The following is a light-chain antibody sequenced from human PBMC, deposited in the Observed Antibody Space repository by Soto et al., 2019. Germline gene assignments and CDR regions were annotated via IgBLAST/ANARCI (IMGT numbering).Light chain of an antibody. CDR3: QQYNSYSPLT. CDR2: DAF. CDR1: QSISSW. J-gene: IGKJ4*01. V-gene: IGKV1-5*01. Sequence: DIQMTQSPSILSASVGDRVAMSCRASQSISSWLAWYQQKPGKAPKLLIFDAFSLESGVPSRFSGSRSGTEFTLTISSLQPDDYATYYCQQYNSYSPLTFGGGTKVDIK.